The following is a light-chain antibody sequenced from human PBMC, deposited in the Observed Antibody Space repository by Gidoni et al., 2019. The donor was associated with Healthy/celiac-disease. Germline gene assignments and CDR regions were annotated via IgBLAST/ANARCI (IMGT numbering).Light chain of an antibody. CDR2: EVS. Sequence: QSAVTQASSVPGSHGPSLTISCTGTSSHVRGYNYVYWYQPHPAKAPILMIYEVSQRPSAVSNRFSGSKSGNTASLTVSGLQAEDEADYYGSSYTSSSIVFGTGTKVTVL. J-gene: IGLJ1*01. CDR3: SSYTSSSIV. V-gene: IGLV2-14*01. CDR1: SSHVRGYNY.